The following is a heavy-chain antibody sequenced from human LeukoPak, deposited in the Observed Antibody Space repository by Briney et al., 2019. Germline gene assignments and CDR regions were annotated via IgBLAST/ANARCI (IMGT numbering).Heavy chain of an antibody. D-gene: IGHD3-3*01. J-gene: IGHJ6*03. V-gene: IGHV4-59*01. CDR2: IYYSGST. Sequence: SETLSLTCTVSGGSISSYYWSWIRQPPGKGLEWIGYIYYSGSTNYNPSLKSRVTISVDTSKNQFSLKLSSVTAADTAVYYCARVRAQPLRFLERQGSYYYIDVWGKGTTVTVSS. CDR1: GGSISSYY. CDR3: ARVRAQPLRFLERQGSYYYIDV.